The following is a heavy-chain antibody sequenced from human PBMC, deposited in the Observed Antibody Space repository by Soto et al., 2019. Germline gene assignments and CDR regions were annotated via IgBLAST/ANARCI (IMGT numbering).Heavy chain of an antibody. CDR1: GFTFSDYY. CDR3: ARDQPGIYCSSTSCFTPDYYYYGMDV. J-gene: IGHJ6*02. D-gene: IGHD2-2*01. CDR2: ISSSSSYT. Sequence: QVQLVESGGGLVKPGGSLRLSCAASGFTFSDYYMSWIRQAPGKGLEWVSYISSSSSYTNYADSVKGRFTISRDNAKNSLYLQMNSLRAEDTAVYYCARDQPGIYCSSTSCFTPDYYYYGMDVWGQGTTVTVSS. V-gene: IGHV3-11*06.